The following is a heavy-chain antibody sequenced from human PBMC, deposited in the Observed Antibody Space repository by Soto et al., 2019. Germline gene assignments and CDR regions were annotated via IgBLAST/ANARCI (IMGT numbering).Heavy chain of an antibody. CDR2: ISYDGSNK. CDR1: GFTFSTYA. V-gene: IGHV3-30-3*01. Sequence: QVQLVESGGGVVQPGRSLRLSCAASGFTFSTYAMHWVRQAPGKGLEWVAVISYDGSNKYYADSVKGRFTISRDNSKNTLHLQMNSLRAEDTAVYYCARDKSQYSSGWHNRHFDYWGQGTLVTVSS. J-gene: IGHJ4*02. CDR3: ARDKSQYSSGWHNRHFDY. D-gene: IGHD6-19*01.